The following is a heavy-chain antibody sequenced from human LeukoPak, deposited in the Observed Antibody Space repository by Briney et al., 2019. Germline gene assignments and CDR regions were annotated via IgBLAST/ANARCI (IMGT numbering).Heavy chain of an antibody. CDR2: ISSNGGST. Sequence: GGSLRLSCAASGFTFSSYWMTWVRQAPGKGLEYVSAISSNGGSTYYANSVKGRFTISRDNSKNTLYLQMGSLRAEDMAVYYCARDGDGYNSLLDYWGQGTLVTVSS. CDR1: GFTFSSYW. V-gene: IGHV3-64*01. J-gene: IGHJ4*02. CDR3: ARDGDGYNSLLDY. D-gene: IGHD5-24*01.